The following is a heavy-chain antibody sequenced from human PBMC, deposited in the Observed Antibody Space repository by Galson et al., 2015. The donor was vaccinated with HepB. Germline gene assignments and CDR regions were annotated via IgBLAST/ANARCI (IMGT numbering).Heavy chain of an antibody. CDR2: IRYDGSNK. CDR1: GFTFSSYG. D-gene: IGHD3-10*01. Sequence: SLRLSCAASGFTFSSYGMHWVRQAPGKGLEWVAFIRYDGSNKYYADSVKGRFTISRDNSKNTLYLQMNSLRAEDTAVYYCAKVLTMVRGVAHDYWGQGTLVTVSS. J-gene: IGHJ4*02. V-gene: IGHV3-30*02. CDR3: AKVLTMVRGVAHDY.